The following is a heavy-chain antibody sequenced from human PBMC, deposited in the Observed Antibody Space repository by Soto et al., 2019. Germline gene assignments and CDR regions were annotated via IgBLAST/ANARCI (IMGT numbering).Heavy chain of an antibody. D-gene: IGHD3-22*01. Sequence: QVQLVQSGAEVKKPGSSVKVSCKASGGTFSSYAISWVRRAPGQGLEWMGGIIPIFGTANYAQKFQGRVTITADESTSTAYMELSSLRSEDTAVYYCARGFYDSSGYYTDIDYWGQGTLVTVSS. V-gene: IGHV1-69*01. J-gene: IGHJ4*02. CDR3: ARGFYDSSGYYTDIDY. CDR2: IIPIFGTA. CDR1: GGTFSSYA.